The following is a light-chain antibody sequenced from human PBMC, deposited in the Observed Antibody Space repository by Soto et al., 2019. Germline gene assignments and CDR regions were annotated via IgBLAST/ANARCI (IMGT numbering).Light chain of an antibody. Sequence: QSALTQPASVSGSPGQSITISCAGTGGDVGAYNYVSWYQQHPGKAPKLMIYEVFRRPSGISNRFSASKSGNTASLTISTLQAEDEADYYCRSYTTSNTVVFGGGTKLTVL. V-gene: IGLV2-14*01. CDR1: GGDVGAYNY. CDR3: RSYTTSNTVV. CDR2: EVF. J-gene: IGLJ3*02.